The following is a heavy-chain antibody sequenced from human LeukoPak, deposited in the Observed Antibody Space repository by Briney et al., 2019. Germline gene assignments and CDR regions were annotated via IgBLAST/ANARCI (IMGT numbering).Heavy chain of an antibody. CDR2: VTPDGRDK. J-gene: IGHJ4*02. CDR3: ASDLNHYPY. D-gene: IGHD3-10*01. CDR1: GLTFSSYW. V-gene: IGHV3-7*04. Sequence: PGGSLRLSCAASGLTFSSYWMTWVRQAPGKGLEWVATVTPDGRDKYYVDSVRGRFTISRDNAQNSLFLQMSSLRAEDTVVYYCASDLNHYPYWGQGTLVTVSS.